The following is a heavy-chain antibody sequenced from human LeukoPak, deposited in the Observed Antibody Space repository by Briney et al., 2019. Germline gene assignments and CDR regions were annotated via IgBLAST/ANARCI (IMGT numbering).Heavy chain of an antibody. CDR3: ARELYAAFDY. CDR1: GGSISSYY. J-gene: IGHJ4*02. Sequence: SETLSLTCTISGGSISSYYWSWIRQPPGKGLEWIGYIYYSGSTNYNPSLKSRVTISVDTSKNQFSLKLSSVTAADTAVYYCARELYAAFDYWGQGTLVTVSS. V-gene: IGHV4-59*01. D-gene: IGHD2/OR15-2a*01. CDR2: IYYSGST.